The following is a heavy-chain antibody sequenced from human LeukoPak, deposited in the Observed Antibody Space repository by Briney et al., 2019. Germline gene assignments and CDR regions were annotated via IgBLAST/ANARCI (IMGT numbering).Heavy chain of an antibody. Sequence: PSETLSLTCTVSGGSISSYYWSWIRQPPGKGLEWIGYIYYSGSTNYNLSLKSRVTISVDTSKNQFSLKLSSVTAADTAVYYCARDIYSGSYPAFDLWGRGTLVTVSS. CDR1: GGSISSYY. CDR2: IYYSGST. J-gene: IGHJ2*01. V-gene: IGHV4-59*01. CDR3: ARDIYSGSYPAFDL. D-gene: IGHD1-26*01.